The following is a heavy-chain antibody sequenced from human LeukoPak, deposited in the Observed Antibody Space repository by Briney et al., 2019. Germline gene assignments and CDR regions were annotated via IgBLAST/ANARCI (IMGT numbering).Heavy chain of an antibody. Sequence: ASVKVSCKASGGTFSSYAISWVRQAPGQGLEWMGGIIPIFGTANYAQKFQGRVTITADESTSTAYMELSSLRSEDTAVYYCAREGRQQLPLDVWGQGTTVTVSS. CDR2: IIPIFGTA. CDR3: AREGRQQLPLDV. J-gene: IGHJ6*02. CDR1: GGTFSSYA. D-gene: IGHD6-13*01. V-gene: IGHV1-69*13.